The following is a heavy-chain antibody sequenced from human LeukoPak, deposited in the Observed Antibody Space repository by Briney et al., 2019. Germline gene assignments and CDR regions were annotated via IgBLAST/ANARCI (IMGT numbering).Heavy chain of an antibody. V-gene: IGHV3-7*01. J-gene: IGHJ4*02. Sequence: GSLRLSSAASGFTFSSYWMSWMRQAPGKGLEWVANIKYDGNEEYYVDSVKGRFTISRDNAKNSLYLQLNSLRVEDTAVYYCKSGGAAPGSFDYWGQGTLVTVSP. CDR2: IKYDGNEE. CDR1: GFTFSSYW. CDR3: KSGGAAPGSFDY. D-gene: IGHD1-1*01.